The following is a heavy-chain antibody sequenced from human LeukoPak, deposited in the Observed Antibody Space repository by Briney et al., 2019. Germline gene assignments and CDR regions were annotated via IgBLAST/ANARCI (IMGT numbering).Heavy chain of an antibody. D-gene: IGHD1-26*01. CDR1: GGSFSGYY. CDR2: IYTSGST. J-gene: IGHJ4*02. CDR3: ARDNGYSGSSFDY. V-gene: IGHV4-4*07. Sequence: NPSETLSLTCAVYGGSFSGYYWSWIRQPAGKGLEWIGRIYTSGSTNYNPSLKSRVTMSVDTSKNQFSLKLSSVTAADTAVYYCARDNGYSGSSFDYWGQGTLVTVSS.